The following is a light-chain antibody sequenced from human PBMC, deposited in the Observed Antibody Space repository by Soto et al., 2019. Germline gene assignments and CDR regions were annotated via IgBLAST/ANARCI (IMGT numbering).Light chain of an antibody. V-gene: IGKV1-12*01. CDR3: QQGHNWPLT. CDR1: QGLSGS. CDR2: VTS. J-gene: IGKJ5*01. Sequence: DLQMTQSPSSVSASVGDRVTITCRATQGLSGSLAWYQQKPGKAPKLLISVTSRLQSGGPSRFSGSASGTDFTLTIDSLQPEDLATYYCQQGHNWPLTFGQGTRLEIK.